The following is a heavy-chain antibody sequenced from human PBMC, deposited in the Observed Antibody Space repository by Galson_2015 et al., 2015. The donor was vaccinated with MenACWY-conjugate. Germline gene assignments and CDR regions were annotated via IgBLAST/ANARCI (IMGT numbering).Heavy chain of an antibody. D-gene: IGHD6-6*01. CDR3: AKGRPQDGRDV. Sequence: SLRLSCAASGFTFDTYWMSWVRHAPGKGLEWVASIKRDGAEISYEDSMKGRFTISRDNANNSLYLQLNSLRAEDTAVYYCAKGRPQDGRDVWGQGTPVTVSS. V-gene: IGHV3-7*03. CDR2: IKRDGAEI. J-gene: IGHJ6*02. CDR1: GFTFDTYW.